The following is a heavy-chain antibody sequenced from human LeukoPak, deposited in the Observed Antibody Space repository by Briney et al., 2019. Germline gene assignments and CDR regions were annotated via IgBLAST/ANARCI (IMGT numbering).Heavy chain of an antibody. CDR2: VRCDGTKI. CDR3: AKDRYISGWGWFVS. CDR1: GFTFSSFG. Sequence: GGSLRLSCAASGFTFSSFGMHWVRQAPGQGLEWVAFVRCDGTKIYYADAVKGRFTISRDNSKSSLYLQMDSLRAEDTAVYYCAKDRYISGWGWFVSWGQGTLVTVSS. V-gene: IGHV3-30*02. J-gene: IGHJ5*01. D-gene: IGHD6-19*01.